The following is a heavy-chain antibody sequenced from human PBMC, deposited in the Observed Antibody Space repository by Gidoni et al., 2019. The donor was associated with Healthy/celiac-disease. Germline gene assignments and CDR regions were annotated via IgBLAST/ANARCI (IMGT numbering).Heavy chain of an antibody. Sequence: GLVKPGRSLRLSCTASGFTFGDYAMSWFRQAPGKGLEWVGFIRSKAYGGTTEYAASVKGRFTISRDDSKSIAYLQMNSLKTEDTAVYYCTILYDSSGYYYFIWGQGTLVTVSS. J-gene: IGHJ4*02. CDR3: TILYDSSGYYYFI. V-gene: IGHV3-49*05. D-gene: IGHD3-22*01. CDR1: GFTFGDYA. CDR2: IRSKAYGGTT.